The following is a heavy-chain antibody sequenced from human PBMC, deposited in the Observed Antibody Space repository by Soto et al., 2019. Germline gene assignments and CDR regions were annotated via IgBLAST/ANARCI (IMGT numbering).Heavy chain of an antibody. CDR2: IIPIFGTA. CDR1: GGTFSSYA. Sequence: GASVKVSCKASGGTFSSYAISWVRQAPGQGLEWMGGIIPIFGTANYAQKFQGRVTITADESTSTAYMELSSLRSEDTAVYYCARGDYSNYPIYYYYGMDVWGQGTTVTVSS. D-gene: IGHD4-4*01. CDR3: ARGDYSNYPIYYYYGMDV. V-gene: IGHV1-69*13. J-gene: IGHJ6*02.